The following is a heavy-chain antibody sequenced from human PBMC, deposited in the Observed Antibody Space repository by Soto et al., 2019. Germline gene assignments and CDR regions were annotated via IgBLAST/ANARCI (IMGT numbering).Heavy chain of an antibody. V-gene: IGHV4-30-2*01. Sequence: QLQLQESGSGLVKPSQTLSLTCAVSGGSISSGGYSWSWIRQPPGKGLEWIGYIYHSGSTYYNPSLKRRVTISVDRSNNQFSLKLSSVTAADTAVYYCASSHAGAHITAAVHWGQGTLVTVSS. CDR2: IYHSGST. CDR1: GGSISSGGYS. J-gene: IGHJ4*02. CDR3: ASSHAGAHITAAVH. D-gene: IGHD6-13*01.